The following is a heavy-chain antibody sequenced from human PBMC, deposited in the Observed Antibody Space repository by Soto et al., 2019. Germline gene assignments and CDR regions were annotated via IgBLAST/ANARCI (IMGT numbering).Heavy chain of an antibody. CDR2: IYYSGST. V-gene: IGHV4-31*03. J-gene: IGHJ5*02. D-gene: IGHD3-10*01. CDR1: GGSISSSNYY. CDR3: AYYVSGKGWFDP. Sequence: QVQLQESGPGLVKPSQTLSLTCTVSGGSISSSNYYWSWIRQHPGKGLEWIGYIYYSGSTYYNPSLTGRLTMSVDTSKNQFSLKLSSVTAADTAVYYCAYYVSGKGWFDPWGQGTLVTVSS.